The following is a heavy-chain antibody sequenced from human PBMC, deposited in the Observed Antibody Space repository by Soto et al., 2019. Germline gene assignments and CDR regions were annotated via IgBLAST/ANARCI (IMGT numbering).Heavy chain of an antibody. CDR3: ARGIREATGTTSGVRSWFEP. V-gene: IGHV3-11*01. CDR1: GFTFSDYY. J-gene: IGHJ5*02. CDR2: ISSSGSTI. Sequence: GGSLRLSCAASGFTFSDYYMSWIRQAPGKGLEWVSYISSSGSTIYYADSVKGRFTISRDNAKNSLYLQMNSLRAEDTAVYYCARGIREATGTTSGVRSWFEPWGQGTLVTVSS. D-gene: IGHD1-7*01.